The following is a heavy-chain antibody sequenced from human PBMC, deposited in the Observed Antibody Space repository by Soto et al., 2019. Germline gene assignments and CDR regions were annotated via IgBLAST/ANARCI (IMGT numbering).Heavy chain of an antibody. CDR2: IYNHGQI. CDR3: VSVTGAERH. D-gene: IGHD7-27*01. J-gene: IGHJ4*02. V-gene: IGHV3-53*01. Sequence: EVQLVESGGGLTQPGGSLRLSCVVSGFIVSRSHMMWVRQAPGKGLEGVSVIYNHGQINYVDPVKGRFTIARDNSKNTIYLQMNSLKVEDTGVYYCVSVTGAERHLGQGALVTVSS. CDR1: GFIVSRSH.